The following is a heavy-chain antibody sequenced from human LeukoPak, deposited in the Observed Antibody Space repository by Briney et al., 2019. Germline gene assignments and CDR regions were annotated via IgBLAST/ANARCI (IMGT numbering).Heavy chain of an antibody. Sequence: GESLRISCKGSGYSFTSYWISWVRQMPGKGLEWMGRVDPSDSYTNYSPSFQGHVSISADKSISTAYLQWRSLKAPDTAMYYCASLFRDDVFDIWGQGTMVTVSS. CDR3: ASLFRDDVFDI. D-gene: IGHD3-10*01. J-gene: IGHJ3*02. CDR1: GYSFTSYW. V-gene: IGHV5-10-1*01. CDR2: VDPSDSYT.